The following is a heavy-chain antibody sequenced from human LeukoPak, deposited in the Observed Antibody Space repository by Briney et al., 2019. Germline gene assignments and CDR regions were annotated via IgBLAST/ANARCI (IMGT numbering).Heavy chain of an antibody. CDR2: INGNGGST. V-gene: IGHV3-23*01. CDR3: AKDRITMIVVLGDAFDI. J-gene: IGHJ3*02. D-gene: IGHD3-22*01. CDR1: GFTFSNYA. Sequence: PGGSLRLSCAGSGFTFSNYAMSWVRQAPGKGLEGVSSINGNGGSTYYADSVKGRFTISRDNSENTVSLQMNSLRAEDTAVYYCAKDRITMIVVLGDAFDIWGQGTMVTVSS.